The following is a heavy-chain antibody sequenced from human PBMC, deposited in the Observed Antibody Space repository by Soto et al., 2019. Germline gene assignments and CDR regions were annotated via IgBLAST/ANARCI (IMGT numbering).Heavy chain of an antibody. V-gene: IGHV3-48*02. CDR1: GFTFSSYS. CDR2: ISSSSSTI. J-gene: IGHJ5*02. Sequence: EVQLVESGGGLVQPGGSLRLSCAVSGFTFSSYSMNWVRQAPGKGLEWVSYISSSSSTIYYADSVKGRFTISRDNAKNSLYLQMNSLRDEDTAVYYCARGRIAAAGGGFDPWGQGTLVTVSS. CDR3: ARGRIAAAGGGFDP. D-gene: IGHD6-13*01.